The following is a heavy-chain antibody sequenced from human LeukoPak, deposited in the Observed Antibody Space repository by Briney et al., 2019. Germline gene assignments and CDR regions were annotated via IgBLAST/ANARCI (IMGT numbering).Heavy chain of an antibody. V-gene: IGHV3-23*01. CDR2: ISGSGGST. D-gene: IGHD4-23*01. CDR1: GFTFITYA. CDR3: AKGPYLWYFDL. Sequence: GGSLRLSCAASGFTFITYAMSWVRQAPGKGLEWVSSISGSGGSTYYADSVRGRFTISRDNSKNTLYLQMNSLRAEDTAVYYCAKGPYLWYFDLWGRGTLVTVSS. J-gene: IGHJ2*01.